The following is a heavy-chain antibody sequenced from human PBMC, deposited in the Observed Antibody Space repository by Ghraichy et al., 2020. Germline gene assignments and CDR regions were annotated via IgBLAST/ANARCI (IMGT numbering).Heavy chain of an antibody. CDR2: IQNAVYS. CDR3: VRGWSGVVAGN. Sequence: ESLNISCAVSGGSISSSYLSWIRQPPGKGLEWIGEIQNAVYSNYNPSLKSRVTISGDTSKNQVSLKLISVTAADTAVYYCVRGWSGVVAGNWGQGTLVTVSS. D-gene: IGHD6-19*01. V-gene: IGHV4-34*01. J-gene: IGHJ4*02. CDR1: GGSISSSY.